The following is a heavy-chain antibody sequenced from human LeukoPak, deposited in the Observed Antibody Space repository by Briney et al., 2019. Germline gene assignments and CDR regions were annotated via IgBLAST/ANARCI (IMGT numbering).Heavy chain of an antibody. CDR1: GGSISGYY. D-gene: IGHD3-10*01. V-gene: IGHV4-34*01. CDR3: ARGGVSWSSYFDS. J-gene: IGHJ4*02. Sequence: PSETLSLTCAVYGGSISGYYWSWIRQPPGKGLEWIGGINHSGSTNYNPSLKSRVTISVGTSKNQFSLQVSSVTAVDTAVYYCARGGVSWSSYFDSWGQGALVTVSS. CDR2: INHSGST.